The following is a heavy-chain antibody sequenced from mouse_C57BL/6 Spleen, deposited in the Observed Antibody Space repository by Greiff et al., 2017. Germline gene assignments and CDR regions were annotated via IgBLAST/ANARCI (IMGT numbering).Heavy chain of an antibody. CDR1: GYTFTSYD. D-gene: IGHD1-1*01. Sequence: QVQLKQSGPELVKPGASVKLSCKASGYTFTSYDINWVKQRPGQGLEWIGWIYPRDGSTKYNEKFKGKATLTVDTSSSTAYMELHSLTSEDSAVYFCARRENYYGSSYVWYFDVWGTGTTVTVSS. V-gene: IGHV1-85*01. CDR3: ARRENYYGSSYVWYFDV. CDR2: IYPRDGST. J-gene: IGHJ1*03.